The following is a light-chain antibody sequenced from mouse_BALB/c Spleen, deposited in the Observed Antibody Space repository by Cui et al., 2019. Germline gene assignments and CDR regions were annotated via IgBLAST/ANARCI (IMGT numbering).Light chain of an antibody. V-gene: IGKV8-28*01. J-gene: IGKJ2*01. CDR1: QSLLISGNQKNY. Sequence: DIVMTQSPSSRSVSAGEKVTMSCKSSQSLLISGNQKNYLAWYQQKPGQPPELLIYGASTRESGVPDRFTGSGSGTDFTLTISSVQAEDLAVYYCQNDHSYPYTFGGGTKLEIK. CDR2: GAS. CDR3: QNDHSYPYT.